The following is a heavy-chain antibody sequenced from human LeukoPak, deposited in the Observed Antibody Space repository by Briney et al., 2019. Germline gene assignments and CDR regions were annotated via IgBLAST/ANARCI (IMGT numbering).Heavy chain of an antibody. D-gene: IGHD6-19*01. CDR3: VRISTSVAGADY. V-gene: IGHV3-7*01. CDR2: INRDGSEK. J-gene: IGHJ4*02. Sequence: PGGSLRLSCGASGFSFSTSWMSWVRQAPVKGLEWVANINRDGSEKYYVDSVKGRFTISRDNTKNLLLLQMDSLRPEDTAVYYCVRISTSVAGADYWGRGTLVTVSS. CDR1: GFSFSTSW.